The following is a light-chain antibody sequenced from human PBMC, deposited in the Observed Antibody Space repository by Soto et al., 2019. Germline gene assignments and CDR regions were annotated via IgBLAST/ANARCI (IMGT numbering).Light chain of an antibody. CDR3: QKYNSGPRT. V-gene: IGKV1-27*01. J-gene: IGKJ1*01. CDR2: AAS. CDR1: QGISNY. Sequence: DIQMTQSPSSLSASVGDRVTITCRASQGISNYLAWYQQKPGKVPKLLIYAASTLQSGVPSRFSGSGSGTDFTPTISSLQPEDVATYYCQKYNSGPRTFGQGTKVEIK.